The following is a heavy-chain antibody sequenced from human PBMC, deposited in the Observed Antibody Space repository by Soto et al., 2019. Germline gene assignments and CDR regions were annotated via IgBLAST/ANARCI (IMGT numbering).Heavy chain of an antibody. CDR1: GSSITFGGYS. CDR3: ARGGGSDSFDY. J-gene: IGHJ4*02. V-gene: IGHV4-30-2*01. CDR2: INHLETT. D-gene: IGHD1-26*01. Sequence: SESLSLACAVSGSSITFGGYSWSWIRQTPGKGLEWIGYINHLETTFYNPSFESRLTLSIDRAKNQFSLKLHSMSAADRAVYFCARGGGSDSFDYWGQGIRVTVSS.